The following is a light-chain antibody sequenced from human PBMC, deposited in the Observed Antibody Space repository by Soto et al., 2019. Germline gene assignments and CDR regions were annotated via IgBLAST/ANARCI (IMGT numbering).Light chain of an antibody. J-gene: IGLJ1*01. CDR3: SSFSITSTLYV. CDR1: ASDLGGYAY. CDR2: EVS. Sequence: QSVLTQPASVSGSPGQSITISCAGTASDLGGYAYVSWYQQHPGKAPKVMIYEVSNRPSGVSNRFSGSRSGNTASLTISGLQAEDEADYYCSSFSITSTLYVFGSGTKVTVL. V-gene: IGLV2-14*01.